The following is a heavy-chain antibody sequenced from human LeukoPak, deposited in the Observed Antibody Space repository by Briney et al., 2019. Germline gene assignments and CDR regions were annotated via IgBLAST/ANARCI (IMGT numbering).Heavy chain of an antibody. V-gene: IGHV4-4*07. CDR1: GGSITGYY. J-gene: IGHJ4*02. CDR2: IYSSGGS. D-gene: IGHD5-18*01. Sequence: SETLSLTCTVSGGSITGYYWSWIRQPAGQGLEWIGRIYSSGGSQYNPSLKSPVTISLDRSKNQFSLRLSSVTAADTAVYYCARGSYGHFDYWGQGTLVTVSS. CDR3: ARGSYGHFDY.